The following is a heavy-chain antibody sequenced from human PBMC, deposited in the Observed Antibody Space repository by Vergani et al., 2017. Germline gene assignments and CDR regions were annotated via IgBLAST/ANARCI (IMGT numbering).Heavy chain of an antibody. Sequence: EVQLVESGGGLVKPGGSLRLSCAASGFTFSSYAMSWVRQAPGKGLEWVSAISGSGGSTYYADSVKGRFTISRDNSKNTLYLQMNSLRAEDTAVYYCAKDAIVVVPAAIPVRGGMDVWGQGTTVTVSS. CDR2: ISGSGGST. D-gene: IGHD2-2*02. J-gene: IGHJ6*02. V-gene: IGHV3-23*04. CDR3: AKDAIVVVPAAIPVRGGMDV. CDR1: GFTFSSYA.